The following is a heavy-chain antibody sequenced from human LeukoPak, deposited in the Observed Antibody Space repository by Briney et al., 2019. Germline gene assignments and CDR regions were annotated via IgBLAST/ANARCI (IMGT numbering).Heavy chain of an antibody. J-gene: IGHJ6*02. D-gene: IGHD3-3*01. CDR1: GYTFTSYA. CDR3: ARTYYDFWSGYPDYYYGMDV. V-gene: IGHV1-3*01. CDR2: INAGNGNT. Sequence: ASVKVSCKASGYTFTSYAMHWARQAPGQRLEWMGWINAGNGNTKYSQKFQGRVTITRDTSASTAYMELSSLRSEDTAVYYCARTYYDFWSGYPDYYYGMDVWGQGTTVTVSS.